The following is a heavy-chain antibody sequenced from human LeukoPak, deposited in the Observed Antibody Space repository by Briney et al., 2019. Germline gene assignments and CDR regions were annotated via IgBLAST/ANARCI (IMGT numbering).Heavy chain of an antibody. J-gene: IGHJ5*02. D-gene: IGHD3-10*01. Sequence: KPSETLSLTCTVSGGSISSYYWSWIRQPPGKGLEWIGYIYYSGSTNYNPSLKSRVTISVDTSKNQFSLKLSSVTAADTAVYYCARDRMVRGVINWFDPWGQRTLVTVSS. V-gene: IGHV4-59*12. CDR2: IYYSGST. CDR3: ARDRMVRGVINWFDP. CDR1: GGSISSYY.